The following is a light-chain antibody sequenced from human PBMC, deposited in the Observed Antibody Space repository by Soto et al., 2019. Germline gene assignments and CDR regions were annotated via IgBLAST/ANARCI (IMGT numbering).Light chain of an antibody. CDR3: ASYTTRSTYV. CDR1: RSDDGGYSY. Sequence: QSALTQPASGSGSPGQSIALSCTGTRSDDGGYSYLSWYQQQPGKAPKLVISDVSNRPSGVSDRFSGSKSGNTASLTISGLQTEDEADYYCASYTTRSTYVFGNGTKLTVL. J-gene: IGLJ1*01. V-gene: IGLV2-14*01. CDR2: DVS.